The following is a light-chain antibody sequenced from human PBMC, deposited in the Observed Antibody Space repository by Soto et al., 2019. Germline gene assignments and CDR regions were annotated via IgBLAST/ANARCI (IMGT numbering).Light chain of an antibody. CDR1: QSVSSN. J-gene: IGKJ5*01. CDR3: QRHAYSPIT. Sequence: EIVMTQSPATLSVSPGERATLSCRASQSVSSNLAWYQQKPGQAPRLLIYGASTRATGIPARFSGSGSGTEFTLTISRLEPEDFAVYYCQRHAYSPITFGQGTRLEIK. V-gene: IGKV3-15*01. CDR2: GAS.